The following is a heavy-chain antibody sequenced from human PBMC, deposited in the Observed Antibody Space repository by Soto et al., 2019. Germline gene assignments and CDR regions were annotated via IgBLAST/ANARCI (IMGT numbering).Heavy chain of an antibody. V-gene: IGHV3-7*01. CDR2: INQDGSEK. D-gene: IGHD6-13*01. J-gene: IGHJ4*02. CDR3: ARALAATGSL. CDR1: GFTFSTYW. Sequence: GGFLRLSCADSGFTFSTYWMHWVRQAPGKGLEWVANINQDGSEKYYVDSVKGRFTISRDNAKSSLYLQMNSLRAEDTAVYYCARALAATGSLWGQGTLVTVSS.